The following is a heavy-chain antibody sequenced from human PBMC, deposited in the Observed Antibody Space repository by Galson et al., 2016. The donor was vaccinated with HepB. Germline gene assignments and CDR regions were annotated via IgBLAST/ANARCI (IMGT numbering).Heavy chain of an antibody. CDR2: INPSGGST. Sequence: SVKVSCKAFGYTFIGYYIHWVRQAPGQGLEWMGIINPSGGSTDYAQNFQGRLTMTRDTSTSTVYMELSSLRSEDTAVYYCARDPGRGYDFWSGYFETGQNHGLDVWGPGTTVTVSS. CDR3: ARDPGRGYDFWSGYFETGQNHGLDV. CDR1: GYTFIGYY. D-gene: IGHD3-3*01. J-gene: IGHJ6*02. V-gene: IGHV1-46*01.